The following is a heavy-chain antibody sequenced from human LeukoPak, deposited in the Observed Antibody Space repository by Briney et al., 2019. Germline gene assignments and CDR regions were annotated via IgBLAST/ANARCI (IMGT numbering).Heavy chain of an antibody. CDR1: GYTLTELS. CDR2: FDPEDGET. J-gene: IGHJ4*02. CDR3: ATDCSSTSCYGFVDY. D-gene: IGHD2-2*01. V-gene: IGHV1-24*01. Sequence: ASVKVSCKVSGYTLTELSMHWVRQAPGKGLDWMGGFDPEDGETIYAQKFQGRVTMTEDTSTDTAYMELSSLRSEDTAVYYCATDCSSTSCYGFVDYWGQGTLVTVSS.